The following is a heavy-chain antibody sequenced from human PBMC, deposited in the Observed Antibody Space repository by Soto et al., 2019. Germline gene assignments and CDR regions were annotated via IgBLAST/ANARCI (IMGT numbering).Heavy chain of an antibody. J-gene: IGHJ2*01. CDR1: GGSISSGGYY. V-gene: IGHV4-31*03. Sequence: QVQLQESDPGLVKPSQTLSLTCTVSGGSISSGGYYWSGIRQHPGKGLEWIGYIYYSGSTYYNPSLKSRVTISVDTSKNQFSLKLSSVTAADTAVYYCARDKDCSSTSCPFDLWGRGTLVTVSS. D-gene: IGHD2-2*01. CDR3: ARDKDCSSTSCPFDL. CDR2: IYYSGST.